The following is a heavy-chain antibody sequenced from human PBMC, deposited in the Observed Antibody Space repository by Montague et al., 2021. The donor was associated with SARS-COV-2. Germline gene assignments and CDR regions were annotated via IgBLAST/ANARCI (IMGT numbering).Heavy chain of an antibody. CDR2: IYYTGST. D-gene: IGHD3-16*01. V-gene: IGHV4-59*01. CDR1: GGSIGTYY. CDR3: ARDNYAVGGYYGLDV. Sequence: SETLSLTCTVSGGSIGTYYWNWIRQPPGKGLEWLGYIYYTGSTNXSPSLKSRVTISMDTSRDQLSLRLKSVTAADTAVYYCARDNYAVGGYYGLDVWGQGTTVTVSS. J-gene: IGHJ6*02.